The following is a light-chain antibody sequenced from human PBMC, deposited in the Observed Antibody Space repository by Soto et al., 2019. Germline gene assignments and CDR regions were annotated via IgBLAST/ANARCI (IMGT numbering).Light chain of an antibody. CDR1: SSDVGTYNL. J-gene: IGLJ2*01. CDR2: AVT. V-gene: IGLV2-23*02. CDR3: CSYAGSSIVI. Sequence: QSALTQPASVSGSPGQSITISCTGTSSDVGTYNLVSWYQHHPGKAPTLIIYAVTKRPSGVSNRFSASKSGNTASLTISGLQAEDEADYYCCSYAGSSIVIFGGGTKLTVL.